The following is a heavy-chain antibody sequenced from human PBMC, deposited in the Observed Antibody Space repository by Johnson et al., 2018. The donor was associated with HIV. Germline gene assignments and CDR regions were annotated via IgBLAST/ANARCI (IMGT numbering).Heavy chain of an antibody. CDR1: GFTFSSYG. Sequence: VQLVESGGGVVQPGGSLRLSCAASGFTFSSYGMHWVRQAPGKGLEWVAVIASGGGHEGYADAVKGRFTISRDNSKNTLYLQMNSLRAEDTAVYYCAREKSYYYDSSGYPDTFDIWGQGTMVIVSS. J-gene: IGHJ3*02. D-gene: IGHD3-22*01. V-gene: IGHV3-30*03. CDR3: AREKSYYYDSSGYPDTFDI. CDR2: IASGGGHE.